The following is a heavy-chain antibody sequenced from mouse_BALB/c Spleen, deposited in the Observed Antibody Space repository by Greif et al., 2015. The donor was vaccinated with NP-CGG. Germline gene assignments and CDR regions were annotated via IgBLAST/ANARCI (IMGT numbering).Heavy chain of an antibody. J-gene: IGHJ2*01. CDR3: ARDVGFDY. Sequence: EVKLMESGGGLVQPGGSLRLSCATSGFTFTDYYMSWVRQPPGKALEWLGFIRNKANGYTTEYSASVKGRFTISRDNSQSILYLQMNTLRAEYSATYYCARDVGFDYWGQGTTLTVSS. V-gene: IGHV7-3*02. D-gene: IGHD4-1*01. CDR2: IRNKANGYTT. CDR1: GFTFTDYY.